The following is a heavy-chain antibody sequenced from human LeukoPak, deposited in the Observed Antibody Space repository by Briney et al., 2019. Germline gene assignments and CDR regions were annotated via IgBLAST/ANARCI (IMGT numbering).Heavy chain of an antibody. D-gene: IGHD1-14*01. V-gene: IGHV3-21*01. CDR3: ARERLGNRDY. Sequence: GGSLRLSCAASGFTFSAYEMNWVRQAPGKGLEWVSSISSSSSYIYYADSVKGRFAISRDNAKNSLYLQMNSLRAEDTAVYYCARERLGNRDYWGQGTLVTVSS. CDR1: GFTFSAYE. J-gene: IGHJ4*02. CDR2: ISSSSSYI.